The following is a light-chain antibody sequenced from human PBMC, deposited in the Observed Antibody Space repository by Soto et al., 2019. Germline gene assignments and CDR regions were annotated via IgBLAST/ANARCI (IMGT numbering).Light chain of an antibody. Sequence: EIVLTQSPGTLSLSPGERATLSCRASQSVSSYLAWYQQKPGQAPRLLIYGASSRATGIPDRFSGSGSGTDFNLTISILEPEDFALYYCQQYGSSPRTFGQGTKVEIK. CDR3: QQYGSSPRT. V-gene: IGKV3-20*01. CDR1: QSVSSY. J-gene: IGKJ1*01. CDR2: GAS.